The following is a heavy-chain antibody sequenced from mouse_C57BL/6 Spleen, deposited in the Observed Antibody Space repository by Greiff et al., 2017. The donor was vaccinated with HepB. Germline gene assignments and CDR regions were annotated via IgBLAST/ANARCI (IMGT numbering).Heavy chain of an antibody. Sequence: VQLQQSGAELVRPGASVTLSCKASGYTFTDYEMHWVKQTPVHGLEWIGAIDPETGGTAYNQKFKGKAILTADKSSSTAYMELRSLTSEDSTVYYYTRNTVERAMDYWGQGTSVTVSS. D-gene: IGHD1-1*01. CDR2: IDPETGGT. J-gene: IGHJ4*01. CDR3: TRNTVERAMDY. CDR1: GYTFTDYE. V-gene: IGHV1-15*01.